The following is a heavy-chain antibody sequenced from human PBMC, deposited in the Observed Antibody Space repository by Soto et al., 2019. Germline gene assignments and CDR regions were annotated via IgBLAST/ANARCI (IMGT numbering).Heavy chain of an antibody. CDR2: ISYDGTNK. D-gene: IGHD5-18*01. J-gene: IGHJ6*02. V-gene: IGHV3-30-3*02. Sequence: QAPGKGLEWVAVISYDGTNKYYADSVRGRFTISRDNSKNTLFLQMNSLRAEDTAVYYCAKDGGGYNYGYVMLDKYYYGMDVWGQGTTVTVSS. CDR3: AKDGGGYNYGYVMLDKYYYGMDV.